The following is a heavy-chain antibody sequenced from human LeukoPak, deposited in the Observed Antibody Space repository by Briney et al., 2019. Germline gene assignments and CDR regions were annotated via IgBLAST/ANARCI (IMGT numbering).Heavy chain of an antibody. D-gene: IGHD3-16*01. CDR1: GYTFTGYY. J-gene: IGHJ5*02. Sequence: ASVKVSCKASGYTFTGYYTHWVRQAPGQGLEWMGWINPNSGGTNYAQKFQGRVTMTRDTSISTAYMELSRLRSDNTAVYYCAREGTPSIMITQFDNWFDPWGQGTLVTVSS. V-gene: IGHV1-2*02. CDR2: INPNSGGT. CDR3: AREGTPSIMITQFDNWFDP.